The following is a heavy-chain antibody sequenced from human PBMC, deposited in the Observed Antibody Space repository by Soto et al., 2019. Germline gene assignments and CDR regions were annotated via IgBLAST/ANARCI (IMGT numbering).Heavy chain of an antibody. CDR1: GGSFSGYH. V-gene: IGHV4-34*01. J-gene: IGHJ4*02. CDR3: ARVRWLSEYDILTGYYIFDQ. D-gene: IGHD3-9*01. Sequence: SETLSLTCAVYGGSFSGYHWSWIRQPPGKGLEWIGEINHSGSTNYNPSLKSRVTISVDTSKNQFSLKLSSVTAADTAVYYCARVRWLSEYDILTGYYIFDQWGRGTLVTVSS. CDR2: INHSGST.